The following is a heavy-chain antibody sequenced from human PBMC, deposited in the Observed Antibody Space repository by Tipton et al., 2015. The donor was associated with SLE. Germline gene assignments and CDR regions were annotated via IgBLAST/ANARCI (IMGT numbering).Heavy chain of an antibody. CDR2: IYYSGST. CDR1: GGSISSSSYY. D-gene: IGHD1-26*01. V-gene: IGHV4-39*07. CDR3: AREADSGSYRPIDY. J-gene: IGHJ4*02. Sequence: TLSLTCTVSGGSISSSSYYWGWIRQPPGKGLEWIGSIYYSGSTYYNPSPKSRVTISVDTSKNQFSLKLSSVTAADTAVYYCAREADSGSYRPIDYWGQGTLVTVSS.